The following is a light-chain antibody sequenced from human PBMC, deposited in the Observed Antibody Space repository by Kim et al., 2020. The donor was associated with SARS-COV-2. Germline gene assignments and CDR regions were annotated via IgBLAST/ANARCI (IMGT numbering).Light chain of an antibody. CDR2: QDD. V-gene: IGLV3-1*01. CDR3: QVWDNTRYV. J-gene: IGLJ1*01. Sequence: SVSPGPTASITCSGDKLEKKYVCWYQNRPGQSPMLVMYQDDKRPSGIPERFSGSNTGNTATLTISGTQAMDEADYYCQVWDNTRYVFGPGTKVTVL. CDR1: KLEKKY.